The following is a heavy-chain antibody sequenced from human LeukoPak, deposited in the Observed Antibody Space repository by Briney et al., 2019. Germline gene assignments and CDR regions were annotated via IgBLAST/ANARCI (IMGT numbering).Heavy chain of an antibody. Sequence: GGSLRLSCAASGFTFSSYSMNWVRQAPGKGLEWVSSISSSSSYIYSADSVKGRFTISRDNAKNSLYLQMNSLRAEDTAVYYCARDQVYTSLSAFGIWGQGTKVTVSS. J-gene: IGHJ3*02. CDR2: ISSSSSYI. CDR1: GFTFSSYS. CDR3: ARDQVYTSLSAFGI. D-gene: IGHD3-16*01. V-gene: IGHV3-21*01.